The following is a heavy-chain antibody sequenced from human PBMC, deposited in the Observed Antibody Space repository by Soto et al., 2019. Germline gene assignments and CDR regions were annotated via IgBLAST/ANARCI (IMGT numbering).Heavy chain of an antibody. V-gene: IGHV3-74*01. Sequence: GGSLRLSCAASGFTFSSYGMHWVRQAPGTGLVWVSRVDADGSGTTYAGSVKGRFSISRDNAKDTVSLQMNNLRAEDTAVYYCAGASGWKFDYWGLGVLVTVSS. CDR2: VDADGSGT. CDR1: GFTFSSYG. CDR3: AGASGWKFDY. J-gene: IGHJ4*02. D-gene: IGHD1-1*01.